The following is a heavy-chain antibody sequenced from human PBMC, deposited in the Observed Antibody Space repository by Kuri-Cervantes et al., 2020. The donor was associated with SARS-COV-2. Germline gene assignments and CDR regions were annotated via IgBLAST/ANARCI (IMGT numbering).Heavy chain of an antibody. CDR3: ARVNDVIAARLHDAFDI. J-gene: IGHJ3*02. CDR2: INSDGSST. D-gene: IGHD6-6*01. V-gene: IGHV3-74*01. Sequence: GGSLRLSCAASGFTFSSYGMHWVRQAPGKGLVWVSRINSDGSSTSYADSVKGRFTISRDNAKNTLYLQMNSLRAEDTAVYYCARVNDVIAARLHDAFDIWGQGTMVTVSS. CDR1: GFTFSSYG.